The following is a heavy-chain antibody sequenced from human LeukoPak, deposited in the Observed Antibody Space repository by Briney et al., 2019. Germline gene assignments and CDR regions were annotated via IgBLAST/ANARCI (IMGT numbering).Heavy chain of an antibody. V-gene: IGHV3-23*01. CDR1: GFTFNSYV. Sequence: SGGSLRLSCAASGFTFNSYVMNWVRQGPGKGLEWVSGISDSADSTYYPDSVKGRFTVSRDNSRNTLYLQMNSLRAEDTAVYYCARGVHNSFDYWGQGTLGTVSS. CDR2: ISDSADST. D-gene: IGHD3-10*01. CDR3: ARGVHNSFDY. J-gene: IGHJ4*02.